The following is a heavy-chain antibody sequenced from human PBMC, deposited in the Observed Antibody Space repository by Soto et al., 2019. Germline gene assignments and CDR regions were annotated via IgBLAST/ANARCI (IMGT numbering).Heavy chain of an antibody. Sequence: QVQLVESGGGVVQPGRSLRLSCAASGFTFSSYGMHWVRQAPGKGLEWVAVISYDGSNKYYADSVKGRFTISRDNSKNTLYLQMNSLRAEDTAVYYCAKDRGAARLGAYYGMDVWGQGTTVTVSS. J-gene: IGHJ6*02. V-gene: IGHV3-30*18. CDR3: AKDRGAARLGAYYGMDV. D-gene: IGHD6-6*01. CDR1: GFTFSSYG. CDR2: ISYDGSNK.